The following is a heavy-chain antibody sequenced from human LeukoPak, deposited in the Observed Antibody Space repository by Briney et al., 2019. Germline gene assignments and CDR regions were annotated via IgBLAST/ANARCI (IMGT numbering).Heavy chain of an antibody. D-gene: IGHD2/OR15-2a*01. CDR2: IKQDGSEK. V-gene: IGHV3-7*05. J-gene: IGHJ6*02. CDR1: GFTFSTYS. Sequence: GSLRLSCAASGFTFSTYSMNWVRQAPGKGLEWLANIKQDGSEKYYVDSVKGRFTISRDNAKNSLYLQMNSLRAEDTAVYYCARDFYGPYYYYGMDVWGQGTTVTVSS. CDR3: ARDFYGPYYYYGMDV.